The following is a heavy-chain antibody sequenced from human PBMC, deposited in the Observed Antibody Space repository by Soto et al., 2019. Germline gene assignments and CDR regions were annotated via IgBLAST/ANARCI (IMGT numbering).Heavy chain of an antibody. V-gene: IGHV3-15*01. D-gene: IGHD3-10*01. CDR3: STGFGENGESY. CDR1: GFVFRNVW. CDR2: IKSNFDGGTT. Sequence: EVKLLESGGGLAQPGGSLRLSCAASGFVFRNVWMSWARQAPGKGLEWLGRIKSNFDGGTTDYGAPAKGRFTFSRDDSRNTLYLQLDTLKTDDTAVYYCSTGFGENGESYWGQGTLVTVSS. J-gene: IGHJ4*02.